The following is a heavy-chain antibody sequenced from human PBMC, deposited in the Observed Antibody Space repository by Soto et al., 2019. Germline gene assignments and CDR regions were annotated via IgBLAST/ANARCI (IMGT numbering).Heavy chain of an antibody. J-gene: IGHJ4*02. V-gene: IGHV3-30*18. Sequence: GGSLRLSCAASGFTFSSYGMHWVRQAPGKGLEWVAVISYDGSNKYYVDFVKGRFTISRDNSKNTLYLQMNSLRAEDTAVYHCAKDRALPWDLRRPGVIDYWGQGTLVTVSS. CDR1: GFTFSSYG. CDR3: AKDRALPWDLRRPGVIDY. D-gene: IGHD1-26*01. CDR2: ISYDGSNK.